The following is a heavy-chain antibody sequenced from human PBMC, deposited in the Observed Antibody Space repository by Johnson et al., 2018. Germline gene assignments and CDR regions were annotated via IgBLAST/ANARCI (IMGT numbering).Heavy chain of an antibody. CDR3: ARGHAHYDILTGFFS. CDR1: GYFFTDYN. D-gene: IGHD3-9*01. Sequence: QVQLVESGAEMKKPGASVKVSCKTSGYFFTDYNINWVRQATGQGPEWMGWLNPNTGTTGYAQKFRGRVTMTRNTSTTPAYMELSSLRPEDTAGYYCARGHAHYDILTGFFSWGQGTLVTVSS. CDR2: LNPNTGTT. V-gene: IGHV1-8*01. J-gene: IGHJ4*02.